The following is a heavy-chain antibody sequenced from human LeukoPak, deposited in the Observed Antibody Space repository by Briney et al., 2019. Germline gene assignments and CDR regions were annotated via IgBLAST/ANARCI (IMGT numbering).Heavy chain of an antibody. J-gene: IGHJ5*02. D-gene: IGHD2-15*01. CDR3: ALYCSGGSCYNGGP. CDR1: GYTFTGYY. Sequence: ASVKVSCKASGYTFTGYYMHWVRQAPGQGLEWMGRINPNSGGTNYAQKFQGRVTMTRDTSISTAYMELSRLRSEDTAVYYCALYCSGGSCYNGGPWGQGTLVTVSS. V-gene: IGHV1-2*06. CDR2: INPNSGGT.